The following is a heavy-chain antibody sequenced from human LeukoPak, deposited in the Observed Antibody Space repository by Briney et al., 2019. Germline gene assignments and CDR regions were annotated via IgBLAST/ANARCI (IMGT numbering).Heavy chain of an antibody. CDR1: GGSISSYY. J-gene: IGHJ3*02. D-gene: IGHD3-22*01. CDR3: ARGLLQADAFDI. Sequence: SETLSLTCTVSGGSISSYYWSWIRQPPGKGLEWIGEIYHSGSTNYNPSLKSRVTISVDKSKNQFSLKLSSVTAADTAVYYCARGLLQADAFDIWGQGTMVTVSS. CDR2: IYHSGST. V-gene: IGHV4-59*12.